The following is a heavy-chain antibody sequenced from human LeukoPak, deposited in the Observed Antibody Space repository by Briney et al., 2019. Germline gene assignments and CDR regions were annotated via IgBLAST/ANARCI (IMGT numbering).Heavy chain of an antibody. CDR2: ISPGDSAP. V-gene: IGHV5-51*01. CDR3: ARGDDFGDYFDY. J-gene: IGHJ4*02. D-gene: IGHD4-17*01. Sequence: GVSLKISCKGSGYSFTSYWIGWGRQMPGKGLEWMGIISPGDSAPRYSPSFQGQVTMSADKSISTAYLQWSSLKASDSAIYYCARGDDFGDYFDYWGQGTLVIVSS. CDR1: GYSFTSYW.